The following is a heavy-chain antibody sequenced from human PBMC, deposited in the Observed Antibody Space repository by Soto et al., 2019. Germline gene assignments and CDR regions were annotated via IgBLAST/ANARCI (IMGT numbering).Heavy chain of an antibody. CDR2: IGWNSGGI. D-gene: IGHD3-22*01. CDR3: AKDGKYDSSGDIDY. V-gene: IGHV3-9*01. CDR1: GFTFDDYA. J-gene: IGHJ4*02. Sequence: GGSLRLSCASSGFTFDDYAMHWVRQAPGKGLEWVSGIGWNSGGIGYADSVKGRFTISRDNAKNSLYLQMNSLRAEDTALYYCAKDGKYDSSGDIDYWGQGTLVTVSS.